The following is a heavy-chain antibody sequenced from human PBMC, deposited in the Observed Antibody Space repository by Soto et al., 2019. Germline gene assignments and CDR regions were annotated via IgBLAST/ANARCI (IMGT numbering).Heavy chain of an antibody. D-gene: IGHD1-26*01. CDR2: INPSGGST. Sequence: QVQLVQSGAEVKKPGASVKVSCKASGYTFTSYYMHWVRQAPGQGLEWMGIINPSGGSTSYAQKCQGRVTMTRDTSTSTGYMELSSLRSEDTAVYSCASRVGTFLWGQGTLVTVSS. J-gene: IGHJ4*02. CDR3: ASRVGTFL. V-gene: IGHV1-46*01. CDR1: GYTFTSYY.